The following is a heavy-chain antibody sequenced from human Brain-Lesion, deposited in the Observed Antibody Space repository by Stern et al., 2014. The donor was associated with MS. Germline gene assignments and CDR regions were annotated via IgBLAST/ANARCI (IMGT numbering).Heavy chain of an antibody. Sequence: QLVQSWGGVVQPGTSLRLSCAASGFTFSSYGMHWVRQAPGKGLEWVALAWYDGSTAYYTNSVKGRFTISRDNSKNTLSLQMNSLTAEDTAVYYCARGHIPYAYNYLFDYWGQGTLVTVSS. J-gene: IGHJ4*02. CDR3: ARGHIPYAYNYLFDY. D-gene: IGHD5-24*01. V-gene: IGHV3-33*01. CDR2: AWYDGSTA. CDR1: GFTFSSYG.